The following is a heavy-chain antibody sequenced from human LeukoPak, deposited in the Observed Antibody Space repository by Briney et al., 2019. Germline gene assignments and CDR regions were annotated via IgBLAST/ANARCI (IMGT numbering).Heavy chain of an antibody. CDR3: AREVNVPGAFDY. V-gene: IGHV3-30-3*01. CDR1: GFTFSSYA. D-gene: IGHD3-10*01. J-gene: IGHJ4*02. CDR2: ISYDGSNK. Sequence: GGSLRLSCAASGFTFSSYAMHWVRQAPGKGLEWVAVISYDGSNKYYADSVKGRFTISRDNAKSSLFLQMHSLRAEDTAVYYCAREVNVPGAFDYWGQGTLVTVSS.